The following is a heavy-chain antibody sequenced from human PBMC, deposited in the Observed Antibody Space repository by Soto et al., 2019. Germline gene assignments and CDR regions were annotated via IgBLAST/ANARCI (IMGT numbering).Heavy chain of an antibody. D-gene: IGHD2-2*01. CDR1: GFTFSTYA. Sequence: EVQVLESGGGLVQPGGSLRLSCVASGFTFSTYAMTWVRQAPGKGLEWVSVISGSGGSTHYADSVKGRFIISRDNAKNTLYLQMNGLRAEVTAVYYCAKTGFGRYCSSASCVLFDYWGQGTLVTVSS. J-gene: IGHJ4*02. CDR3: AKTGFGRYCSSASCVLFDY. V-gene: IGHV3-23*01. CDR2: ISGSGGST.